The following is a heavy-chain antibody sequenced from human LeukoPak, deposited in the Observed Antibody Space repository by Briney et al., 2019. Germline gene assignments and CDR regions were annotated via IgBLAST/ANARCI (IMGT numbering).Heavy chain of an antibody. Sequence: GGSLRLSCAASGFTFSSYGMHWVRQAPGKGLEWVAVISYDGSNKYYADSVKGRFTISRDNSKNTLYLQMNSLRAEDTAVYYCAKDHAFGELCPGYWGQGTLVTVSS. D-gene: IGHD3-10*01. CDR1: GFTFSSYG. CDR2: ISYDGSNK. J-gene: IGHJ4*02. CDR3: AKDHAFGELCPGY. V-gene: IGHV3-30*18.